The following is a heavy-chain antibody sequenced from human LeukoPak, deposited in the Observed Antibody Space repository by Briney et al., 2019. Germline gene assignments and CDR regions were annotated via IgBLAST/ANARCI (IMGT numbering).Heavy chain of an antibody. CDR1: GFTLSNAW. Sequence: GGSLRLSCAASGFTLSNAWMSWVRQAPGKGLEWVGRIKSKTGGGTTDYAAPVKGRFTISGDDSKNTLYLQMNSLKTEDTAVYYCTTERISSGWFYYYYYYGMDVWGQGTTVTVSS. CDR2: IKSKTGGGTT. J-gene: IGHJ6*02. D-gene: IGHD6-19*01. CDR3: TTERISSGWFYYYYYYGMDV. V-gene: IGHV3-15*01.